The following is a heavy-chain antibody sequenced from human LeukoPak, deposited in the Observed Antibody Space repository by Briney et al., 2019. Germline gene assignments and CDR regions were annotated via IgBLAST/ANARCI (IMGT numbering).Heavy chain of an antibody. V-gene: IGHV1-69*13. CDR1: GGTFSSYA. Sequence: SVKVSCKASGGTFSSYAISWVRQAPGQGLEWMGGIIPIFGTANYAQKFQGRVTITADESTSTAYMELSSLRSEGTAVYYCAREGLTISCGGDCRDYYGMDVWAKGPRSPSP. CDR2: IIPIFGTA. D-gene: IGHD2-21*02. CDR3: AREGLTISCGGDCRDYYGMDV. J-gene: IGHJ6*02.